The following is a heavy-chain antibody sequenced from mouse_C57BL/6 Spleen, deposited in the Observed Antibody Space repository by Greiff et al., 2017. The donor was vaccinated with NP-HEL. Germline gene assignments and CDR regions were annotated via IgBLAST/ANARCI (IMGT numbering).Heavy chain of an antibody. CDR3: ARMGPYY. V-gene: IGHV1-64*01. CDR2: IHPNSGST. D-gene: IGHD4-1*01. Sequence: QVQLQQPGAELVKPGASVKLSCKASGYTFTSYWMNWVKQRPGQGLEWIGLIHPNSGSTNYNEKFKSKATLTVDKSSSTAYMQLSSLTADDSAVYYCARMGPYYWGKGTTLTVAS. CDR1: GYTFTSYW. J-gene: IGHJ2*01.